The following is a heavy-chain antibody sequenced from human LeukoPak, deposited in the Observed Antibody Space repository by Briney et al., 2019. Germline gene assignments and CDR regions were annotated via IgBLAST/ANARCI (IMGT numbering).Heavy chain of an antibody. CDR1: EFTFSSYG. Sequence: GGSLRLSCAASEFTFSSYGVTWVRRAPGKGLEWVSSISSSSSYIYYADSVKGRFTISRDNAKNSLYLQMNSLRAEDTAMYYCARDRGAYYYDSSGYYDFDYWGQGTLVTVSS. D-gene: IGHD3-22*01. CDR2: ISSSSSYI. CDR3: ARDRGAYYYDSSGYYDFDY. J-gene: IGHJ4*02. V-gene: IGHV3-21*01.